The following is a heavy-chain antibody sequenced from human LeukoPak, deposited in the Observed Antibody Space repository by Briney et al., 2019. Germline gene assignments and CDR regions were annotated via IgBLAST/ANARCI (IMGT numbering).Heavy chain of an antibody. CDR2: INPKSGGT. V-gene: IGHV1-2*02. D-gene: IGHD6-19*01. CDR3: ARGAEWLVQYYFDY. Sequence: ASVKVSCKASGYTFTGYYLHWVRQAPGQGLEWLGWINPKSGGTTYSQKFQGRVAMTRDTSISTVYMELSSLKSDDTAVYYCARGAEWLVQYYFDYWGQGILLTVSS. J-gene: IGHJ4*02. CDR1: GYTFTGYY.